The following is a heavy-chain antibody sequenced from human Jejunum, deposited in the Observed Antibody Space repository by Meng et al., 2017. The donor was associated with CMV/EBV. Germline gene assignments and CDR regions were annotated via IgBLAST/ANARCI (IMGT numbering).Heavy chain of an antibody. CDR3: ARDSDAVGVTIDY. J-gene: IGHJ4*02. V-gene: IGHV3-74*01. CDR2: INSDGSTT. CDR1: GFTFSSYW. D-gene: IGHD1-26*01. Sequence: SGFTFSSYWMHWVRHAPGKGLVWVSRINSDGSTTRYADSVKGRFTISRDNAKNTLYLQMNSLRAEDTAVYYCARDSDAVGVTIDYWGQGTLVTVSS.